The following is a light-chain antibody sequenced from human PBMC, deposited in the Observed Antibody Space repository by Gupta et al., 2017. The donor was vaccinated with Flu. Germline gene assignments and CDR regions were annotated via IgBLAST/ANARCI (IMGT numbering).Light chain of an antibody. CDR3: QSYDSSLSGSV. V-gene: IGLV1-40*01. CDR1: SSNIGAGYD. Sequence: QSVLTQPPSVSGAPGQRVTISCTVSSSNIGAGYDIHWYQQFPGTAPKLLIYGNSNRPSGVPDRFSGSKSGTSASLAITGLQAEDEADYYCQSYDSSLSGSVFGGGTKLTV. J-gene: IGLJ3*02. CDR2: GNS.